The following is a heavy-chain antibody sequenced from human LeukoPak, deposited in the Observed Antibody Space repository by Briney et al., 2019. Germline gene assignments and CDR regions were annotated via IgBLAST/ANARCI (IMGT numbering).Heavy chain of an antibody. J-gene: IGHJ4*02. D-gene: IGHD6-6*01. CDR1: GASVSSSSYC. CDR2: IYYSGST. CDR3: ARCSSSSHYFDY. V-gene: IGHV4-61*01. Sequence: SPCLSPACTVSGASVSSSSYCWGWIRQPRGKGLEWIGYIYYSGSTNYNPSLKSRVTISLDTSKNQFSLKLSSVTAPDTAVYYCARCSSSSHYFDYWGQGTLVTVSS.